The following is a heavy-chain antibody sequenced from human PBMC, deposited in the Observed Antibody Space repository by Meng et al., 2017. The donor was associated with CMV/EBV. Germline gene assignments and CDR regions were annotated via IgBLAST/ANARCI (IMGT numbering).Heavy chain of an antibody. CDR2: IYPDDSDT. D-gene: IGHD3-10*01. J-gene: IGHJ4*02. CDR1: GYSFSSHW. Sequence: TVSCKGSGYSFSSHWIGWVRQLPGKGLEWMGIIYPDDSDTRYIPSFQGQVTISADKSISTAYLQWSSLKASDTAIYYCAKWGPMVRRLYYFDLWGQGTPVTVSS. V-gene: IGHV5-51*01. CDR3: AKWGPMVRRLYYFDL.